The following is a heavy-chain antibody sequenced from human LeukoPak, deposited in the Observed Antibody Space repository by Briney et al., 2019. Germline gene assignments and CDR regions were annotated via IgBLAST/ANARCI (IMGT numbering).Heavy chain of an antibody. D-gene: IGHD3-22*01. J-gene: IGHJ4*02. CDR1: GVSITSYY. V-gene: IGHV4-59*08. CDR3: ARRGYYYDSSHYYYFDY. CDR2: IYHSGST. Sequence: SETLSLTCTVSGVSITSYYWSWIRQPPGQGLEWIGSIYHSGSTNDNPSLKSRVTTSVDTSKNQFSLKLSSVTAADTAVYYCARRGYYYDSSHYYYFDYWGQGTLVTVSS.